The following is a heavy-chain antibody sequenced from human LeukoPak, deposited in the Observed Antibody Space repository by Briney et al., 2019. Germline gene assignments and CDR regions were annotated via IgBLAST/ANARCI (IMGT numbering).Heavy chain of an antibody. V-gene: IGHV4-59*01. CDR2: IYYSGST. Sequence: SETLSLTCTVSGGSISSYYWSWIRQPPGKGLEWIGYIYYSGSTNYNPSLKSRVTISVDTSKNQFSLKLSSVTTADTAVYYCARGPSAAGGVNSWGQGTLVTVSS. CDR1: GGSISSYY. CDR3: ARGPSAAGGVNS. J-gene: IGHJ4*02. D-gene: IGHD6-13*01.